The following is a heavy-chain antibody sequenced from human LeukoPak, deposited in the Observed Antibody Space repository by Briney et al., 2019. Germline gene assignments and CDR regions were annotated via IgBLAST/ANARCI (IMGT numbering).Heavy chain of an antibody. D-gene: IGHD5-24*01. J-gene: IGHJ3*02. Sequence: GGSLRLSCAASGFTFSSYSMSWVRQAPGKGLECISSISSSTSVVNYTDSVRGRFTISRDNAGNSLFLQMNSLRAEDTAVYYCARTPPNYSGDASDIWGQGTMVTVSS. CDR1: GFTFSSYS. V-gene: IGHV3-48*01. CDR3: ARTPPNYSGDASDI. CDR2: ISSSTSVV.